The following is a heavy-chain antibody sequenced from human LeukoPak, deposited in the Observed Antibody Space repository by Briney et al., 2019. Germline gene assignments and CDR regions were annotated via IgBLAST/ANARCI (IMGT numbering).Heavy chain of an antibody. J-gene: IGHJ4*02. D-gene: IGHD3-22*01. Sequence: SETLSLTCTVSGGSISSGGYYWSWIRQHPGKGLEWIGYIYYSGSTYYNPSLKSRVTISVDTSKNQFSLKLSSVTAADTAVYYCARETYYYDSSGYYFDYWGQGTLVTVSS. CDR1: GGSISSGGYY. V-gene: IGHV4-31*03. CDR2: IYYSGST. CDR3: ARETYYYDSSGYYFDY.